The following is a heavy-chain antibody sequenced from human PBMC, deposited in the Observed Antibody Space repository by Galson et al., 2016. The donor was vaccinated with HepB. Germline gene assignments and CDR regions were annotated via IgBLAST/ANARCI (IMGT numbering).Heavy chain of an antibody. CDR1: GFTFNAHW. V-gene: IGHV3-7*01. D-gene: IGHD6-13*01. Sequence: SLRLSCAASGFTFNAHWMNWVRQAPGKGLEWVANIRGDGIVSYYAESVRGRFTISRDNSKNTLYLQMNRLTAEDTAVYYCARDSSSWFGWFDPWGQGTLVTVSS. CDR2: IRGDGIVS. J-gene: IGHJ5*02. CDR3: ARDSSSWFGWFDP.